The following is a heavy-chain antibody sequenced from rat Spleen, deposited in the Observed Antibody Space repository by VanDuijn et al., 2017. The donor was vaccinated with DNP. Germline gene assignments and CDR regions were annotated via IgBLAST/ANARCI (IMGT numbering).Heavy chain of an antibody. J-gene: IGHJ1*01. V-gene: IGHV5-25*01. CDR1: GFTFSNYY. CDR2: ISTGGGNS. D-gene: IGHD1-3*01. Sequence: EVQLVESGGGLVQPGRSMKLSCAASGFTFSNYYMAWVRQAPTRGLEWVASISTGGGNSYYRDSVKGRFTISRENAKNTQYLQMDSLRSEDTATYFCARHGRVTTVATYWYFDFWGPGTMVTVSS. CDR3: ARHGRVTTVATYWYFDF.